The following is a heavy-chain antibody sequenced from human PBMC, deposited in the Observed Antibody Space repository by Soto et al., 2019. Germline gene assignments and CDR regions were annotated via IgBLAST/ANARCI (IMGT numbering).Heavy chain of an antibody. CDR2: INPNSGGT. D-gene: IGHD2-2*02. CDR1: GYTFTGYY. J-gene: IGHJ6*02. Sequence: ASVKVSCKASGYTFTGYYMHWVRQAPGQGLEWMGWINPNSGGTNYAQKFQGRVTMTRDTPISTAYMELSRLRSDDTAVYYCARDQIVVVPAAIRYYYGMDVWGQGTTVTVSS. CDR3: ARDQIVVVPAAIRYYYGMDV. V-gene: IGHV1-2*02.